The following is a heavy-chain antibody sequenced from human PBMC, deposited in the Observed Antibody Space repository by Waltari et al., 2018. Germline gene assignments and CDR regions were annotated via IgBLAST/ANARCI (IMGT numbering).Heavy chain of an antibody. V-gene: IGHV4-38-2*01. CDR3: AITLTGAFDI. CDR1: GYSISSGYY. D-gene: IGHD7-27*01. J-gene: IGHJ3*02. Sequence: QVQLQESGPGLVKPSETLSHTCAVSGYSISSGYYWGWIRQPPGKGLEWIGSIYHSGSTYYNPSLKSRVTISVDTSKNQFSLKLSSVTAADTAVYYYAITLTGAFDIWGQGTMVTVSS. CDR2: IYHSGST.